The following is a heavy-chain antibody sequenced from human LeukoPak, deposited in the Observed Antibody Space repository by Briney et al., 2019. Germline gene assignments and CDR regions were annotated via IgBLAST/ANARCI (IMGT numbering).Heavy chain of an antibody. D-gene: IGHD4-11*01. CDR3: ASRALMRTAVTRGGSAFYFGMGG. V-gene: IGHV4-59*08. CDR2: IYYIGST. CDR1: GGSISIYY. Sequence: SETLSLTCTVSGGSISIYYWGWIRQPPGKGLEWIGYIYYIGSTNYNPSLKSRVTISLDAPKNHFSLKLSSLSAADTAVYYCASRALMRTAVTRGGSAFYFGMGGWGHGITVTASS. J-gene: IGHJ6*02.